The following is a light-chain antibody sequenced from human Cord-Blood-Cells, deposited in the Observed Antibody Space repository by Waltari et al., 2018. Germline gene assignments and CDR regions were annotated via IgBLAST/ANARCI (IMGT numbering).Light chain of an antibody. CDR3: SSYTSSSTLPYV. Sequence: QSITISCTGTSSDVGGYNYVSWYQQHPGKAPKLMIYDVSNRPSGVSNRFSGSKSGNTASLTISGLQAEDEADYYCSSYTSSSTLPYVFGTGTKVTVL. CDR1: SSDVGGYNY. V-gene: IGLV2-14*04. J-gene: IGLJ1*01. CDR2: DVS.